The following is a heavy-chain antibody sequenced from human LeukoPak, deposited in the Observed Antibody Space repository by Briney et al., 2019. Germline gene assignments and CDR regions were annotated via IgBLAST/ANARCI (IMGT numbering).Heavy chain of an antibody. J-gene: IGHJ5*02. D-gene: IGHD3-22*01. CDR1: GYTLTELS. V-gene: IGHV1-18*01. CDR2: ISAYNGNT. CDR3: ARVAVDTMIVVVITIPFWFDP. Sequence: ASVKVSCKVSGYTLTELSMHWVRQAPGQGLEWMGWISAYNGNTNYAQKLQGRVTMTTDTSTSTAYMELRSLRSDDTAVYYCARVAVDTMIVVVITIPFWFDPWGQGTLVTVSS.